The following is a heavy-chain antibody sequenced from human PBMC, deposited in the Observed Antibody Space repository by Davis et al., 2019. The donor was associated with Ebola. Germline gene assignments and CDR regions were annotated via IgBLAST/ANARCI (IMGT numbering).Heavy chain of an antibody. Sequence: PGGSLRLSCVASGFTFRDYGMNWVRQAPGKGLEWVSSITVSSRYKYYADSVKGRFTLSRDNAKNSVYLQMESLRDDDTAVYYCARDFLTTMPTAWGRGTLVTVSS. J-gene: IGHJ4*02. V-gene: IGHV3-21*01. CDR2: ITVSSRYK. CDR1: GFTFRDYG. D-gene: IGHD4-17*01. CDR3: ARDFLTTMPTA.